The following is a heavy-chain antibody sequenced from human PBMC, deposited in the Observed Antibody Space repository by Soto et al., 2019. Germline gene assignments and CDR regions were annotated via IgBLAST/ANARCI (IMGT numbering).Heavy chain of an antibody. CDR3: ARGGHVVVVTAALDY. J-gene: IGHJ4*02. CDR1: GYSFNRNY. D-gene: IGHD2-21*02. CDR2: INPSGGHT. Sequence: ASVKVSCKASGYSFNRNYMHWVRQAPGQGLEWMGIINPSGGHTTYSQHYLGRVTMTRDTSTSTLHMELTSLASEDTAVYYCARGGHVVVVTAALDYWGQGTLVTVSS. V-gene: IGHV1-46*02.